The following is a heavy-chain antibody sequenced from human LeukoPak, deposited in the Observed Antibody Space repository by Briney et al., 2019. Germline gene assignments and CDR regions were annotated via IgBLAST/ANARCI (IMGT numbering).Heavy chain of an antibody. J-gene: IGHJ4*02. CDR2: IKQDGSEQ. CDR1: GFTFSSNW. CDR3: ARVNWXYSHY. D-gene: IGHD1-7*01. V-gene: IGHV3-7*01. Sequence: PGGSLRLSCAASGFTFSSNWMTWVRQPPGKGLEWVANIKQDGSEQYYVDSVKGRFTISRDNAKNSLFLQMSSLRAEDTAVYYCARVNWXYSHYWGQGTLVTVSS.